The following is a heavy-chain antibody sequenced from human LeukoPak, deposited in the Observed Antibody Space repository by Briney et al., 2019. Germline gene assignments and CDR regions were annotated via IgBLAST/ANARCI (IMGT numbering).Heavy chain of an antibody. CDR2: ISSSSSYI. Sequence: GGSLRLSCAASGFTFSSYSMNWVRQAPGKGLEWVSSISSSSSYIYYADSVKGRFTISRDNAKNSLYLQMNSLRAEDTAVYYCAGGPLAVAGAFDIWGQGTMVTVSS. CDR1: GFTFSSYS. D-gene: IGHD6-19*01. V-gene: IGHV3-21*01. CDR3: AGGPLAVAGAFDI. J-gene: IGHJ3*02.